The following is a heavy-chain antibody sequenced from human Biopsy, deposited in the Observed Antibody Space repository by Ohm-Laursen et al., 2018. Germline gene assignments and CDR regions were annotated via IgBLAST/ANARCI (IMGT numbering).Heavy chain of an antibody. J-gene: IGHJ5*02. CDR1: GYIFTGYY. CDR3: ARLTQIYGDSPFDP. Sequence: ASVKVSCKASGYIFTGYYMHWVRQAPGQGLEWMGWLNTNSGDTEYAENFQGRVTMTRDTSISTAYMELSRLRSDDTAVYYCARLTQIYGDSPFDPWGQGTLVTVSS. CDR2: LNTNSGDT. D-gene: IGHD4-17*01. V-gene: IGHV1-2*02.